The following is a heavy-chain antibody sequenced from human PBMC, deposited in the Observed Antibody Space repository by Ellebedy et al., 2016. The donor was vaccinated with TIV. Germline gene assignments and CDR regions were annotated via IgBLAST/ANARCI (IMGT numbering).Heavy chain of an antibody. CDR1: GFTFSNAW. Sequence: GGSLRLXCAASGFTFSNAWMSWVRQAPGKGLEWVGRIESKTDGGTTDYAAPVKGRFTISRDNSKNTLYLQMNSLRAEDTAVYYCANSKGGWQWLVPDYWGQGTLVTVSS. CDR3: ANSKGGWQWLVPDY. D-gene: IGHD6-19*01. V-gene: IGHV3-15*04. CDR2: IESKTDGGTT. J-gene: IGHJ4*02.